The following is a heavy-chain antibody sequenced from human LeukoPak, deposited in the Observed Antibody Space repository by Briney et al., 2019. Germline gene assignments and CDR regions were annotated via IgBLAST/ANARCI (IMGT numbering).Heavy chain of an antibody. CDR2: IYHSGST. CDR1: GGSISSGGFS. J-gene: IGHJ4*02. Sequence: SETLSLTCGVSGGSISSGGFSWSWIRQPPGKGLEWIGYIYHSGSTYYKPSLKSRVTISIDRSKNYSSLNLSSVTAADTAVYYCARFYTALLYCSGGSCRPRFDYWGQGTLVTVSS. D-gene: IGHD2-15*01. CDR3: ARFYTALLYCSGGSCRPRFDY. V-gene: IGHV4-30-2*01.